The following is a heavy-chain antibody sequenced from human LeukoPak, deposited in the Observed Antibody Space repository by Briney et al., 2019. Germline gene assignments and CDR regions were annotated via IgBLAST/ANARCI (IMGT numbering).Heavy chain of an antibody. J-gene: IGHJ4*02. CDR3: ARANYGGSATDY. CDR1: GGSFSGYY. Sequence: SETLSLTCAVYGGSFSGYYWSWIRQPPGKGLEWIGEINHSGSTNYNPSLKSRVTISVDTSKNQFSLKLSSVTAADTAVYYCARANYGGSATDYWGQGTLVTVSS. D-gene: IGHD4-23*01. V-gene: IGHV4-34*01. CDR2: INHSGST.